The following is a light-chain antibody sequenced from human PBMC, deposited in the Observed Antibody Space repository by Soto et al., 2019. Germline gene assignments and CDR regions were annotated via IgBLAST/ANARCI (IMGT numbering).Light chain of an antibody. Sequence: EIVLTQSPGTLSLSPGERATLSCRATQTVASSYFAWYQQKPGQAPRLLMNGASSRATGVPDRFSGSGSGTDFTLTISRLEPEDFAVYYCQQYINSRWTFGQGTKVDI. J-gene: IGKJ1*01. V-gene: IGKV3-20*01. CDR1: QTVASSY. CDR3: QQYINSRWT. CDR2: GAS.